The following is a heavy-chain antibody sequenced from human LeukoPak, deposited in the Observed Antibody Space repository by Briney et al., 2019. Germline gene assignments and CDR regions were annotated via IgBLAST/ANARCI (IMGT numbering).Heavy chain of an antibody. CDR3: ARGTIFGVVSHFDY. D-gene: IGHD3-3*01. J-gene: IGHJ4*02. Sequence: GASVKVSCKASGGTFSSYAISWVRQAPGQGLEWMGGIIPIFGTANYAQKFQGRVTITTDESTSTAYMELSSLRSEDTAVYYCARGTIFGVVSHFDYWGQGTLVTVSS. CDR1: GGTFSSYA. CDR2: IIPIFGTA. V-gene: IGHV1-69*05.